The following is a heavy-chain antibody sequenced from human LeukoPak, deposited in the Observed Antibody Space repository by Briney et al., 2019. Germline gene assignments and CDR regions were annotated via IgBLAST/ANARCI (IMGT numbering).Heavy chain of an antibody. J-gene: IGHJ4*02. CDR3: ARESSSWYDIDY. V-gene: IGHV4-34*01. Sequence: SETLSLTCAVYGGSSSGYYWGWIRQPPGKGLEWIGSIYYSGSTYYNPSLKSRVTISVDTSKNQFSLKLSSVTAADTAVYYCARESSSWYDIDYWGQGTLVTVSS. CDR1: GGSSSGYY. D-gene: IGHD6-13*01. CDR2: IYYSGST.